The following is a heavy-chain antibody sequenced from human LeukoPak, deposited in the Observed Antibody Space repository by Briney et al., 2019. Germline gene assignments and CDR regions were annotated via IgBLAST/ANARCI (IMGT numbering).Heavy chain of an antibody. J-gene: IGHJ3*02. CDR1: AGSISSCGYY. CDR2: IYYSGST. D-gene: IGHD3-22*01. Sequence: SQTLSLTCTVSAGSISSCGYYWSWIRQHPGKGLEWIGYIYYSGSTYYNPSLKSRVTISVDTSKNQFSLKLSSVTAADTAVYYCARDLGGSSGYYYAPGAFDIWGQGTMVTVSS. CDR3: ARDLGGSSGYYYAPGAFDI. V-gene: IGHV4-31*03.